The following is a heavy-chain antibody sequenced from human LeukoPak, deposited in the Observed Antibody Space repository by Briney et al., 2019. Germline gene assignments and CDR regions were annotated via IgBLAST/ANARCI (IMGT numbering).Heavy chain of an antibody. D-gene: IGHD2-2*01. Sequence: SVKVSCKASGGTFSSYAISWVRQAPEQGLEWMGGIIPIFGTANYAQKFQGRVTITTDESTSTAYMELSSLRSEDTAVYYCARGWVPAAILHYWGQGTLVTVSS. J-gene: IGHJ4*02. CDR3: ARGWVPAAILHY. CDR1: GGTFSSYA. CDR2: IIPIFGTA. V-gene: IGHV1-69*05.